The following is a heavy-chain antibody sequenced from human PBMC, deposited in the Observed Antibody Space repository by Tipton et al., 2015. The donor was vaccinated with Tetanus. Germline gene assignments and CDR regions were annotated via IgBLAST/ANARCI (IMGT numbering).Heavy chain of an antibody. CDR3: AGYDSSGVTFDY. CDR2: ISPESGGT. CDR1: GYTFTTYY. J-gene: IGHJ4*02. D-gene: IGHD3-22*01. Sequence: QLVQSGAEVKEPGASVKVSCKASGYTFTTYYMDWVRQAPGQGLEWMGIISPESGGTNYAQKFQGRVTMTVDTSTSTVYMDLSRLTSEDTAVYYCAGYDSSGVTFDYWSQGPLVTVSS. V-gene: IGHV1-46*01.